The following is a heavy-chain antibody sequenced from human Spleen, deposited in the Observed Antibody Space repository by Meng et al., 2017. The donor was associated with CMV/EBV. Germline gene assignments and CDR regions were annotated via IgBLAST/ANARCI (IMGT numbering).Heavy chain of an antibody. D-gene: IGHD1-14*01. Sequence: QVARVGEGGGVVRPAGYWRLACARSRFALSSYGMPWVSQARGKGQEWVAVITYDGSNKYYADSVKGRFTISRDNSKNTLYLQMNSLRDEDTAVYYCARSGAFDYWGQGTLVTVSS. J-gene: IGHJ4*02. CDR2: ITYDGSNK. V-gene: IGHV3-30*19. CDR1: RFALSSYG. CDR3: ARSGAFDY.